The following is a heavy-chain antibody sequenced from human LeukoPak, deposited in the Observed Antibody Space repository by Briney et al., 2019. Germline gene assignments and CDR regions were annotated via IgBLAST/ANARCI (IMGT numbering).Heavy chain of an antibody. J-gene: IGHJ3*02. CDR3: ARHGAADDAFDI. CDR2: IDPSDSYT. CDR1: GYSFTSSW. D-gene: IGHD6-13*01. V-gene: IGHV5-10-1*01. Sequence: GESLRISCKGSGYSFTSSWISWVRQMPGKGVEWMGSIDPSDSYTSYSPSFQGHVTISADKSISTAYLQWSSLKASDTAMYYCARHGAADDAFDIWGQGTMVTVSS.